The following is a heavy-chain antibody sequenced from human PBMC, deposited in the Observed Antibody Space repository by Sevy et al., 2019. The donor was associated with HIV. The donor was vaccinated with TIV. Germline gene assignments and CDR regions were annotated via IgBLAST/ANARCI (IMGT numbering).Heavy chain of an antibody. CDR2: IRQDGGVI. J-gene: IGHJ4*02. CDR3: ARRLFDV. CDR1: GFTFDTYW. V-gene: IGHV3-7*01. Sequence: GGSLRLSCAASGFTFDTYWMQWVRQAPGKGLEWVANIRQDGGVIYYSDSVKGRFTISRDNAKESLFLQMTNLKVEDSGIYYCARRLFDVWGQGVLVTVSS.